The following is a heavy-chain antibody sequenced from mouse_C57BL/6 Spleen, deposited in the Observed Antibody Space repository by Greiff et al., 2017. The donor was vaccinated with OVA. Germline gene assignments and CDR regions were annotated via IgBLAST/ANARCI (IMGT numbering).Heavy chain of an antibody. V-gene: IGHV1-15*01. Sequence: LVESGAELVRPGASVTLSCKASGYTFTDYEMHWVKQTPVHGLEWIGAIDPETGGTAYNQKFKGKAILTADKSSSTAYMELRSLTSEDSAVYYCTRWIYYGTSYAMDYWGQGTSVTVSS. D-gene: IGHD2-1*01. J-gene: IGHJ4*01. CDR2: IDPETGGT. CDR3: TRWIYYGTSYAMDY. CDR1: GYTFTDYE.